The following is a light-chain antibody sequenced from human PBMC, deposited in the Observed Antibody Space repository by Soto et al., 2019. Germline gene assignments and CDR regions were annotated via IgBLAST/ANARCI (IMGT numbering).Light chain of an antibody. Sequence: QSVLTQPASVSGSPGQSITISCTGTSSDVGSYNLVSWYQQHPGKAPKLMIYEGSKRPSGVSNRCSGSKSGNTASLTISGLQAEDEADYYCCSYAGSSTLVFGTGTKVTVL. CDR1: SSDVGSYNL. V-gene: IGLV2-23*01. J-gene: IGLJ1*01. CDR2: EGS. CDR3: CSYAGSSTLV.